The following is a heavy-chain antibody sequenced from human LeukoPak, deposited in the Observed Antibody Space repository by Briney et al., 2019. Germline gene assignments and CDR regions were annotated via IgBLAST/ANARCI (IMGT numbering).Heavy chain of an antibody. CDR2: IRYDGSNK. Sequence: PGGSLRLSCAASGFTFSSYGMHWVRQAPGEVLEWVAFIRYDGSNKYYADSVKGRFTISIDNSKNALYLQMNSLRAEDTAVYYCAKVGYDILTGYYGLDYWGQGTLVTVSS. J-gene: IGHJ4*02. CDR1: GFTFSSYG. V-gene: IGHV3-30*02. CDR3: AKVGYDILTGYYGLDY. D-gene: IGHD3-9*01.